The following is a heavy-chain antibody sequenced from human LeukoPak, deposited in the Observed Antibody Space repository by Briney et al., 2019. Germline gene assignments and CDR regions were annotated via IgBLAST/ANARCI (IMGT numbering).Heavy chain of an antibody. D-gene: IGHD3-16*02. Sequence: SETLSLTCTVSGGSISSSSYYWGWIRQPPGKGLEWIGSIYYSGSTYYNPSLKSRVTISVNTSKNQFSLKLSSVTAADTAVYYCARHVIEHYAFAIWGQGTMVTVSS. V-gene: IGHV4-39*01. CDR1: GGSISSSSYY. CDR2: IYYSGST. CDR3: ARHVIEHYAFAI. J-gene: IGHJ3*02.